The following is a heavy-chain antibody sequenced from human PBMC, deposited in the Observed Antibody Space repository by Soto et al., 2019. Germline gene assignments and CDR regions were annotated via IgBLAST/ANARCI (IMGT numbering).Heavy chain of an antibody. D-gene: IGHD2-15*01. CDR2: IYHNERT. CDR1: GVSISSSQW. V-gene: IGHV4-4*02. CDR3: GRTKDYFYGMDV. J-gene: IGHJ6*02. Sequence: QVQLQESGPGLVKPSGTLSFTCAVSGVSISSSQWWSWVRQPPGKGLEWIGEIYHNERTNYNPSLKSRLTMSLDRSKKQVSLKLSSVTAADTATYYCGRTKDYFYGMDVWGQGTTVTVSS.